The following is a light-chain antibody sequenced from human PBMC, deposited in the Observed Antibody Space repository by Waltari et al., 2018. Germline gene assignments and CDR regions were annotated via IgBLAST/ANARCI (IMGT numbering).Light chain of an antibody. CDR2: VNSDGSP. J-gene: IGLJ3*02. CDR3: ETGGHGTWV. V-gene: IGLV4-69*01. Sequence: QLVLTQSPSASASLGASVKLTCTLSSGHSSNIIAWLQQRPERGPRYLMKVNSDGSPSKGDDIPDRFSASSSGAERYLIISSLQSEDEADYYCETGGHGTWVFGGGTKLTVL. CDR1: SGHSSNI.